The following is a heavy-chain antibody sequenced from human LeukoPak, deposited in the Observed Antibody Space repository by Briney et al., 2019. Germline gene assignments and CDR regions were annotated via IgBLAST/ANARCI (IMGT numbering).Heavy chain of an antibody. CDR1: GFTFSDYY. CDR2: IKQDGSEK. CDR3: ARARYCSGGSCSRWRGYFDL. Sequence: PGGSLRLSCAASGFTFSDYYMSWIRQAPGKGLEWVANIKQDGSEKYYVDSVKGRFTISRDNAKNSLYLQMNSLRAEDTAVYYCARARYCSGGSCSRWRGYFDLWGRGTLVTVSS. V-gene: IGHV3-7*01. J-gene: IGHJ2*01. D-gene: IGHD2-15*01.